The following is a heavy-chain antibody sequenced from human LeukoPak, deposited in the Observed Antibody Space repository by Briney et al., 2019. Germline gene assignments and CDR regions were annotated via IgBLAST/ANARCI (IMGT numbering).Heavy chain of an antibody. CDR2: IYKSGST. V-gene: IGHV4-39*01. CDR3: ARSGYYPSSGFRGAFDI. CDR1: GGSISSSSYY. Sequence: SETLSLTCTVSGGSISSSSYYWGWIRQPPGKGLEWSGTIYKSGSTYYNPSLKSRVTISVDTSKNQFALKLSSVTAADTAMYYCARSGYYPSSGFRGAFDIWGQGTMVTVSS. D-gene: IGHD3-22*01. J-gene: IGHJ3*02.